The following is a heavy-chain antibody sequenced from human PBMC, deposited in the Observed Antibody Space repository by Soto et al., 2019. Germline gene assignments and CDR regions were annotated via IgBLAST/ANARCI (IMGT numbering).Heavy chain of an antibody. CDR2: VSGTAVHT. D-gene: IGHD3-16*01. V-gene: IGHV3-23*01. CDR3: AKSGVWGESSDYNVDF. J-gene: IGHJ4*02. CDR1: GFTFSDYA. Sequence: GGSLRLSCVASGFTFSDYAMTWVRQAPGRGLEWVSGVSGTAVHTFYADSVKGRFTISRDNSKNTLFLQLSSLQAGDTARYYCAKSGVWGESSDYNVDFWGQGTVVTVSS.